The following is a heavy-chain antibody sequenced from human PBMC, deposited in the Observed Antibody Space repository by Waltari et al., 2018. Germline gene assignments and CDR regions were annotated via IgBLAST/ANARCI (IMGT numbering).Heavy chain of an antibody. V-gene: IGHV4-34*01. CDR1: GGTFNDHY. CDR3: ASIAVDYYYGMDV. CDR2: INDSGST. J-gene: IGHJ6*02. D-gene: IGHD6-19*01. Sequence: QVQLQQWGAGLLKPSETLSLTCAVYGGTFNDHYWNWIRQPPGKGLEWIGQINDSGSTNYNPSLRSRVTISVDTSKNQFSLNLSSVTAADTAVYYCASIAVDYYYGMDVWGQGTTVTVSS.